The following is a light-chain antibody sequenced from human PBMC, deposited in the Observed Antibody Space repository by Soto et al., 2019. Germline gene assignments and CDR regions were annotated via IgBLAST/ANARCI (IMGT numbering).Light chain of an antibody. CDR2: GAS. CDR3: QQYGSSPLTWT. V-gene: IGKV3-20*01. Sequence: EIVLMQSPGTLSLSPGERATLSCRASQSVSSSYLAWYQQKPGQAPRLLIYGASSRATGIPDRFSGSGSGTDFTLTISRLEPEDFAVYYCQQYGSSPLTWTFGQGTKVDIK. J-gene: IGKJ1*01. CDR1: QSVSSSY.